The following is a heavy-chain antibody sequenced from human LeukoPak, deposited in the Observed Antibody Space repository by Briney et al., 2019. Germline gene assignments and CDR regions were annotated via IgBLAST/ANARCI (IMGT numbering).Heavy chain of an antibody. CDR1: GFTFSSYA. J-gene: IGHJ4*02. Sequence: GGSLRLSCAASGFTFSSYAMSWVRQAPGKGRVWVSGISGSGGSTYYADSVKGRFTISRDNSKNTLYLQMDSLRAEDKAVSYCAKDPNPREYELLYGYWGQGTLVTVSS. CDR2: ISGSGGST. D-gene: IGHD2-2*02. V-gene: IGHV3-23*01. CDR3: AKDPNPREYELLYGY.